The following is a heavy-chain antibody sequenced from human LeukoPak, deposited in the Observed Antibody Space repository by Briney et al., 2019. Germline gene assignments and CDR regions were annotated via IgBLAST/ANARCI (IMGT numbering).Heavy chain of an antibody. D-gene: IGHD6-13*01. Sequence: VASVKVSCKASGYTFTGYYMHWVRQAPGQGLEWMGWINPNSGGTNYAQKFQGRVTITADESTSTAYMELSSLRSEDTAVYYCASSLPPIAAAAHWGNAFDIWGQGTMVTVSS. CDR3: ASSLPPIAAAAHWGNAFDI. CDR2: INPNSGGT. CDR1: GYTFTGYY. J-gene: IGHJ3*02. V-gene: IGHV1-2*02.